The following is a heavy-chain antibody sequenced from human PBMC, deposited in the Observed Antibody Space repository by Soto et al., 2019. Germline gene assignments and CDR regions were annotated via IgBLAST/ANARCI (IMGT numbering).Heavy chain of an antibody. V-gene: IGHV4-31*03. Sequence: LSLTFSVSGVSISSGGYYWTWIRLRAGGGLEWIGDMYYSGSTNYNPSLQARITISVDTSKNQFSLKLSSVTAADTAVYYCARAAVDSSGYYPWWFDPWGQGTLVTVSS. D-gene: IGHD3-22*01. J-gene: IGHJ5*02. CDR3: ARAAVDSSGYYPWWFDP. CDR2: MYYSGST. CDR1: GVSISSGGYY.